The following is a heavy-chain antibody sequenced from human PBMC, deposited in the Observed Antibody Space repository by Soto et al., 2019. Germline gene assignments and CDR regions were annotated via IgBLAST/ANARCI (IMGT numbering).Heavy chain of an antibody. D-gene: IGHD2-15*01. CDR2: IYYSGTT. Sequence: QLQLQESGPGLVKPSETLSLTCTVSGGSISSSNYYWAWIRQPPGKGLEWVGSIYYSGTTFYNPSLKSRVTISVDTSKNQFSLNLSSVTAADTAVYYCARRVVVATIDCWGQGTLVTVSS. J-gene: IGHJ4*02. V-gene: IGHV4-39*01. CDR1: GGSISSSNYY. CDR3: ARRVVVATIDC.